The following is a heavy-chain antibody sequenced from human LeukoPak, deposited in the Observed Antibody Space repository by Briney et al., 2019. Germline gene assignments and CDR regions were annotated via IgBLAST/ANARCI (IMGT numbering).Heavy chain of an antibody. D-gene: IGHD5-24*01. CDR2: INEDGSVT. V-gene: IGHV3-7*01. J-gene: IGHJ4*02. Sequence: PGGSLRLSCVVSGISFSGSWMTWVRPAPGRGLESVANINEDGSVTYIVDSVKGRFAISRDNANNSVFLQLKSLRAEDTAVYYWATGRLQPAHWGQGTLVTVSS. CDR1: GISFSGSW. CDR3: ATGRLQPAH.